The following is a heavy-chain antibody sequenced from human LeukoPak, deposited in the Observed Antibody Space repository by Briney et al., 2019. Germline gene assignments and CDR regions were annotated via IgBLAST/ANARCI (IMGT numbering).Heavy chain of an antibody. J-gene: IGHJ4*02. CDR1: GFTFSESW. Sequence: GGFLRLSCVVSGFTFSESWMSWVRQAPGKGLGWVASLNLDGSDKYYVDSVKGRFTISRDNAKNSLYLQMDSLRVEDTAVYYCAKGKRYPDYWGQGTLVTVSS. CDR3: AKGKRYPDY. CDR2: LNLDGSDK. V-gene: IGHV3-7*03. D-gene: IGHD1-1*01.